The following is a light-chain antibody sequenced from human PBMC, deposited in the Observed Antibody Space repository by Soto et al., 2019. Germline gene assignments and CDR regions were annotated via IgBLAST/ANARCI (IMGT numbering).Light chain of an antibody. Sequence: QSVLTQPASVSGSPGQSITISCTGTSSNVESYKLVSWYQQHPGKAPKLMSFEVNKRPSGVSNRFSGSKSGNTASLTISGLKVEDEADYYCCSSGGSPTYVFGTGTKVTVL. CDR1: SSNVESYKL. CDR3: CSSGGSPTYV. CDR2: EVN. V-gene: IGLV2-23*02. J-gene: IGLJ1*01.